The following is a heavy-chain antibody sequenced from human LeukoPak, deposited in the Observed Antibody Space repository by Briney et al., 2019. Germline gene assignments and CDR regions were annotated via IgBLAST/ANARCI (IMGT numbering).Heavy chain of an antibody. J-gene: IGHJ4*02. CDR1: GGSISGYY. D-gene: IGHD1-26*01. CDR2: IYTSGST. Sequence: SETLSLTCTVSGGSISGYYWSWIRQPAGKGLEWIGRIYTSGSTNYNASLKSRVSMSVDMSKNQFSLKLSSVTAADTAVFYCARENSGSYREFDYWGQGTLVTVSS. CDR3: ARENSGSYREFDY. V-gene: IGHV4-4*07.